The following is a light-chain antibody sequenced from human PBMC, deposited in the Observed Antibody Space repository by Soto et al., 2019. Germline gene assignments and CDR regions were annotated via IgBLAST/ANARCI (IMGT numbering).Light chain of an antibody. V-gene: IGLV2-11*01. J-gene: IGLJ3*02. CDR3: CSYAGTYTWV. CDR1: ISDVGGYNY. CDR2: DVS. Sequence: QSALTQPRSVSGSPGQSVTISCTGAISDVGGYNYVSWYQQHPGKAPKLMIYDVSKRPSGVPDRFSGSKSGNTASLTISGLLAEDEADFYCCSYAGTYTWVFGGGTKLTVL.